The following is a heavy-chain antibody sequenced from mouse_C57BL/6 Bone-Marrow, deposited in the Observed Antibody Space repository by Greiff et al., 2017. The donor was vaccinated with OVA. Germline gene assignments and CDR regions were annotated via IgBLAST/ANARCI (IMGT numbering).Heavy chain of an antibody. CDR3: ARVSYYGSSYYAMDY. Sequence: QVQLKQSGPELVKPGASVKISCKASGYAFSSSWMNWVKQRPGKGLEWIGRIYPGDGDTNYNGKFKGKATLTADKSSSTAYMQLSSLTSEDSAVYFCARVSYYGSSYYAMDYWGQGTSVTVSS. D-gene: IGHD1-1*01. J-gene: IGHJ4*01. V-gene: IGHV1-82*01. CDR1: GYAFSSSW. CDR2: IYPGDGDT.